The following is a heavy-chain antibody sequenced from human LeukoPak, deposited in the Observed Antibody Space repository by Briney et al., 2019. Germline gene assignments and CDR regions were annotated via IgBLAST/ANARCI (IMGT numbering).Heavy chain of an antibody. Sequence: PSQTLSLTCAVSGGSISSGGYSWSWIRQPPGKGLEWIGEINHSGSTNYNPSLKSRVTISVDTSKNQFSLKLSSVTAADTAVYYCARGRIAAAGTRYFDLWGRGTLVTVSS. CDR2: INHSGST. V-gene: IGHV4-30-2*01. CDR3: ARGRIAAAGTRYFDL. D-gene: IGHD6-13*01. J-gene: IGHJ2*01. CDR1: GGSISSGGYS.